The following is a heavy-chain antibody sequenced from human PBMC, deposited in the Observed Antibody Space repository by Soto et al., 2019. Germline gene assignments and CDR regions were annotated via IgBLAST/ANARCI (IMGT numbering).Heavy chain of an antibody. CDR3: AKVTGYYPLSSMDV. V-gene: IGHV3-23*01. J-gene: IGHJ6*02. CDR2: IRGSGGST. Sequence: GGSLRLSCAASGFTFSSYAMSWVSQAPGRGLEWVSAIRGSGGSTYYADSVKGRFTISRDNSKNTLYLQMNSLRAEDTAVYYYAKVTGYYPLSSMDVWGQGTTVTVSS. CDR1: GFTFSSYA. D-gene: IGHD3-9*01.